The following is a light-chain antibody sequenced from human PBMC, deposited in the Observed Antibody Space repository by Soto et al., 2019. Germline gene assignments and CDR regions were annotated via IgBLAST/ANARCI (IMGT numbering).Light chain of an antibody. CDR1: QSVGSRF. Sequence: EIALTQSPGTLSLSPGERATLSCRASQSVGSRFLAWYQQKPGQAPRLLIYGASKRATGIPDRFSGSGSGTDFTLTISRLEPEDFAVYFCYQYDSSPWTFGQGTKVDIK. J-gene: IGKJ1*01. V-gene: IGKV3-20*01. CDR3: YQYDSSPWT. CDR2: GAS.